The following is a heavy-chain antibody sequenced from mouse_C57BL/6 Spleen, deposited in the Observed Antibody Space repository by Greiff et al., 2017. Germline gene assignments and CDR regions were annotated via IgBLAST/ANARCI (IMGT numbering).Heavy chain of an antibody. CDR2: INPSTGGT. CDR1: GYSFTGYY. D-gene: IGHD2-4*01. Sequence: EVKLMESGPELVKPGASVKISCKASGYSFTGYYMNWVKQSPEKSLEWIGEINPSTGGTTYNQKFKAKATLTVDKSSSTAYMQLKSLTSEDSAVYYCARSDYDYVYYAMDYWGQGTSVTVSS. CDR3: ARSDYDYVYYAMDY. V-gene: IGHV1-42*01. J-gene: IGHJ4*01.